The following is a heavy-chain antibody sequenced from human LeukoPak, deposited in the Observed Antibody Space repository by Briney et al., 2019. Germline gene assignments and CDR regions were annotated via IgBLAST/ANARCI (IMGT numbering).Heavy chain of an antibody. CDR3: ATYYYGSGSYYRANYFDY. J-gene: IGHJ4*02. D-gene: IGHD3-10*01. CDR1: GGTFSSYA. Sequence: SVKVSCKASGGTFSSYAISWVRQAPGQGLEWMGGIIPIFGTANYAQKFQGRVTITADKSTTTAYMELSSLRSEDTAVYYCATYYYGSGSYYRANYFDYWGQGTLVTVSS. CDR2: IIPIFGTA. V-gene: IGHV1-69*06.